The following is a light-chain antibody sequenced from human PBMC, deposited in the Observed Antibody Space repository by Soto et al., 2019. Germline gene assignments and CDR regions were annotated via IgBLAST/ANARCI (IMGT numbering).Light chain of an antibody. J-gene: IGKJ1*01. Sequence: ESVLTQAPGTLSLYPRERATRSCRASQSVSSYLAWYQQKPGQAPRLLIYDVSSRATGIPDRFSGSGSGTDFTLTISRLEPEDFAVHYCQQYGSPRTWTFGQGTKVDNK. CDR3: QQYGSPRTWT. V-gene: IGKV3-20*01. CDR1: QSVSSY. CDR2: DVS.